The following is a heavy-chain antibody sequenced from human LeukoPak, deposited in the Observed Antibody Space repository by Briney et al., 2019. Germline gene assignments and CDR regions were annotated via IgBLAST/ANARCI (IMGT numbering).Heavy chain of an antibody. V-gene: IGHV3-7*04. CDR1: GFSSSTYW. CDR3: ARDRWGLLGGDF. CDR2: ITQDGSEK. D-gene: IGHD2-8*01. J-gene: IGHJ4*02. Sequence: GGSLRLSCAASGFSSSTYWMSWVRQAPGKGLEWVASITQDGSEKYYVDSVKGRFTISRDNAKNSLYLQMNSLRAEDTAVYYCARDRWGLLGGDFWGQGTLVTVSS.